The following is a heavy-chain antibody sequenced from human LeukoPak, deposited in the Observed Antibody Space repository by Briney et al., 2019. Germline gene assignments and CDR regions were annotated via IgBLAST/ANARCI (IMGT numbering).Heavy chain of an antibody. V-gene: IGHV3-13*01. D-gene: IGHD2-15*01. CDR3: ASGAEGWNY. CDR1: GFTFSSYD. J-gene: IGHJ4*02. CDR2: IGKSGHT. Sequence: GGSLRLSCAASGFTFSSYDMHWVRQVTGKGLEWVSGIGKSGHTYYAGSVKGRFTISRENAKNSLYLQMNDLRTGDTAVYYCASGAEGWNYWGQGTLVTVSS.